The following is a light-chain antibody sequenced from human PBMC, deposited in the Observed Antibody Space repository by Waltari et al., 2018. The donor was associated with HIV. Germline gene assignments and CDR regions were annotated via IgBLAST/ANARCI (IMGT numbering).Light chain of an antibody. J-gene: IGLJ3*02. CDR3: QSYDSSLSSVL. Sequence: QSVLTHPPSVARAPGQGATISCPGAGHHIRGGSPVPRFQHLPASAPKLLIFGSTNRPFGVPDRFSGSKSDTSASLAITALQAEDEADYYCQSYDSSLSSVLFGGGTKLTVL. CDR2: GST. V-gene: IGLV1-40*01. CDR1: GHHIRGGSP.